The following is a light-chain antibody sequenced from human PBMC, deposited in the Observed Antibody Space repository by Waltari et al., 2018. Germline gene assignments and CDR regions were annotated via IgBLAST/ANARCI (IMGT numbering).Light chain of an antibody. Sequence: DVQMTQSPSSLSASVGDRVTITCPASPSISTYLNWYQQKPGKAPNLLIHAASTLQSGVPSRFSGSGSGTGFTLTISSLQPEDCATYYCQQTYSVPYTFGQGTRLEIK. V-gene: IGKV1-39*01. J-gene: IGKJ2*01. CDR3: QQTYSVPYT. CDR2: AAS. CDR1: PSISTY.